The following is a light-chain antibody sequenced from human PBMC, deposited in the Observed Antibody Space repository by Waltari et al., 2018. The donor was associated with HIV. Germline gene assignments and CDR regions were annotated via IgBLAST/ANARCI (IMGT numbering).Light chain of an antibody. CDR3: QQYGSSPSLT. CDR2: GAS. CDR1: QSVSRSY. V-gene: IGKV3-20*01. Sequence: EIVLTQSPDTLSLSPGERATLSCRASQSVSRSYLAWYQQKPGQAPRLLIYGASSRATGIPDRFSGSGSGTDFTLTISRLEPEDFAVYYCQQYGSSPSLTFGGGTKVEIK. J-gene: IGKJ4*01.